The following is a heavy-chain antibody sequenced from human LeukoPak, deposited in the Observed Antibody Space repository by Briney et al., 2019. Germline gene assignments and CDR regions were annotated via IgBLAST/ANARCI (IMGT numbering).Heavy chain of an antibody. CDR1: GFTVSSNY. V-gene: IGHV3-21*01. D-gene: IGHD3-22*01. CDR2: ISSSSTYI. Sequence: GGSLRLSCAASGFTVSSNYMSLVRQAPGKGLEWVSSISSSSTYIYYADSVKGRFTISRDNAKNSLYLQMNSLRAEDTAVYYCARVWYYDSSGYPAFDIWGQGTMVTVSS. J-gene: IGHJ3*02. CDR3: ARVWYYDSSGYPAFDI.